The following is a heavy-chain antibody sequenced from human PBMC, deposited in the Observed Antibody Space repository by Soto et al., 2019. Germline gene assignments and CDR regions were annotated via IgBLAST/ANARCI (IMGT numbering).Heavy chain of an antibody. CDR3: ARALTYFDYIWGSYRSDLYYFDY. V-gene: IGHV3-21*01. CDR2: ISSSSSYI. J-gene: IGHJ4*02. Sequence: ESGGGLVKPGGSLRLSCAASGFTFSSYSMNWVRQAPGKGLEWVSSISSSSSYIYYADSVKGRFTISRDNAKNSLYLQMNSLRAEDTGVYYCARALTYFDYIWGSYRSDLYYFDYRGQGTLVHVSS. CDR1: GFTFSSYS. D-gene: IGHD3-16*02.